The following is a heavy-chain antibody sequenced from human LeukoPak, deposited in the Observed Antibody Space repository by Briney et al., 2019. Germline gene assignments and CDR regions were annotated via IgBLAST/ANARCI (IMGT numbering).Heavy chain of an antibody. CDR1: GGSISSSSYY. CDR2: IYYSGST. Sequence: SQTLSLTCTVSGGSISSSSYYWGWIRQPPGKGLEWIGSIYYSGSTYYNPSLKSRVTISVDTSKNQFSLKLSSVTAADTAVYYCARINWFDPWGQGTLVTVSS. V-gene: IGHV4-39*01. CDR3: ARINWFDP. J-gene: IGHJ5*02.